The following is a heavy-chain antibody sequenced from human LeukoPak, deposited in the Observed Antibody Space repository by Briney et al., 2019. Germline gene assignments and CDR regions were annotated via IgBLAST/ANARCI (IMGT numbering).Heavy chain of an antibody. CDR2: ISAYNGNT. V-gene: IGHV1-18*01. CDR3: ARALPPEFGYSSGWYNFHY. J-gene: IGHJ4*02. D-gene: IGHD6-19*01. CDR1: GYTFTSYG. Sequence: GASVKLSCKASGYTFTSYGISWVRQAPGQGLEWMGWISAYNGNTNYAQKLQGRVTMTTDTSTSTAYMELRSLRSDDTAVYYCARALPPEFGYSSGWYNFHYWGQGTLVTVSS.